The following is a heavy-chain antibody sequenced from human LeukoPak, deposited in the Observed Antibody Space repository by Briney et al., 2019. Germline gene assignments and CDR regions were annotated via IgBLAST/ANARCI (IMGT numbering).Heavy chain of an antibody. D-gene: IGHD1-1*01. V-gene: IGHV3-30*04. CDR3: ARGWNLTLWADY. Sequence: PGGSLRLSCAASGFTFSSYAMHWVRQAPGKGLEWVAVISYDGSNKYYADSVKGRFTISGDNSKNTLYLQMNSLRGEDTAVYYCARGWNLTLWADYWGQGTLVTVSS. J-gene: IGHJ4*02. CDR2: ISYDGSNK. CDR1: GFTFSSYA.